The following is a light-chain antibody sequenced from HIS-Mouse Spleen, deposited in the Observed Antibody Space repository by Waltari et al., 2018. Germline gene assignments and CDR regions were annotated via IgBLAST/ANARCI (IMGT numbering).Light chain of an antibody. CDR2: EVS. Sequence: QSALTQPASVSGSPGQSITISCTGTSSDVGGYNYVSWYQQHPGKAPKLMIYEVSNRPSGVSKRFSGFKSGNTASLTISGLQAEDEADYYCSSYTSSSTLVFGTGTKVTVL. CDR3: SSYTSSSTLV. J-gene: IGLJ1*01. V-gene: IGLV2-14*01. CDR1: SSDVGGYNY.